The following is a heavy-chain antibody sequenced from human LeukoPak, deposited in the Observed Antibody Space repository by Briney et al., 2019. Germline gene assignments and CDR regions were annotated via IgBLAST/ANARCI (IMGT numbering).Heavy chain of an antibody. D-gene: IGHD1-1*01. CDR2: ISGSGGKT. CDR1: GFTFSNYA. V-gene: IGHV3-23*01. CDR3: ARGGTTFEH. J-gene: IGHJ4*02. Sequence: GGSLRLSCAASGFTFSNYAMSWVRQAPGKGLEWVSGISGSGGKTYYADSVKGRFAISRDNAKNSLYLQMNSLTAEDTAVYYCARGGTTFEHWGQGTLVTVSS.